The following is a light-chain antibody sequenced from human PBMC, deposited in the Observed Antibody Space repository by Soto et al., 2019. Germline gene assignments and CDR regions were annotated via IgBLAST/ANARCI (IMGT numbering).Light chain of an antibody. CDR1: QSVGSN. CDR3: QQRSNWPPIT. Sequence: ILMTQSPDTLSVSPGERATLTCRASQSVGSNLAWYQQKPGQAPRLLIYGASTRAAGIPARFSGSGSGTDFTLTISSLEPEDFAVYYCQQRSNWPPITFGQGTRLEIK. J-gene: IGKJ5*01. CDR2: GAS. V-gene: IGKV3-11*01.